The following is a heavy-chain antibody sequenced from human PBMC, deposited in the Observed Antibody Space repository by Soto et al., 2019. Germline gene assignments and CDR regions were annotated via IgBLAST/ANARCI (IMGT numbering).Heavy chain of an antibody. CDR2: IYYSGST. D-gene: IGHD5-18*01. J-gene: IGHJ5*02. CDR3: VRHGYTYGSNNWCGP. CDR1: GGSISSSSYY. V-gene: IGHV4-39*01. Sequence: PSETLSLTCTVSGGSISSSSYYWGWIRQPPGKGLEWIGSIYYSGSTYYNPSLKSRVTISVDTSKNQFSLKLSSVTAADTVVYYCVRHGYTYGSNNWCGPWGQGTLVTVSS.